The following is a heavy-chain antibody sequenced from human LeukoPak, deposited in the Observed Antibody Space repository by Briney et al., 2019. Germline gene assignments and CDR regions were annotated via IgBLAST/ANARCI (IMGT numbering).Heavy chain of an antibody. CDR2: ISYSGST. D-gene: IGHD2-8*02. Sequence: PSETLSLTCTVSGGSINSFWSWIRQPPDKGLEFIGYISYSGSTNYNPSLKSRLTMSVDTAKNQVSLNLTPVTAADTAVYYCARDKHTTSYTGGRYYPYYFDSWGQGTLVTVSS. CDR1: GGSINSF. V-gene: IGHV4-59*01. J-gene: IGHJ4*02. CDR3: ARDKHTTSYTGGRYYPYYFDS.